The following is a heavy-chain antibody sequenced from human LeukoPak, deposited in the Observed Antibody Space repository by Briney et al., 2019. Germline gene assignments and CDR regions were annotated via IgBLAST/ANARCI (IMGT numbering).Heavy chain of an antibody. CDR3: ARGRYCSGGSCYSGAFDN. J-gene: IGHJ3*02. V-gene: IGHV1-18*01. CDR2: SSDHNGNT. D-gene: IGHD2-15*01. Sequence: ASVKVSCKASGYTFTNYGISWVRQAPGQGLEWMGWSSDHNGNTDYAQKVQGRVTMTTDTSTSTAYMELRSLRSDDTAVYYCARGRYCSGGSCYSGAFDNWGQGTMVTVSS. CDR1: GYTFTNYG.